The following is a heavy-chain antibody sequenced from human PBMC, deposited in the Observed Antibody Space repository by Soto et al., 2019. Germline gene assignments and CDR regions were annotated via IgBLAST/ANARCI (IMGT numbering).Heavy chain of an antibody. CDR3: ARVAAVPAAENDYYYYGMDV. D-gene: IGHD2-2*01. Sequence: GGSLRLSCAASGFTFSSYGMHWVRQAPGKGLVWVSRINSDGSSTSYADSVKGRFTISRDNAKNTLYLQMNSLRAEDTAVYYCARVAAVPAAENDYYYYGMDVWGQGTTVTVSS. J-gene: IGHJ6*02. CDR2: INSDGSST. V-gene: IGHV3-74*01. CDR1: GFTFSSYG.